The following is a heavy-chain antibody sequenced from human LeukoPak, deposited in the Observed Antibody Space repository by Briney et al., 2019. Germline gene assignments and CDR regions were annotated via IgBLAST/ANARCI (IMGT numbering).Heavy chain of an antibody. CDR3: ARAPSSGLPRDNWFDP. J-gene: IGHJ5*02. CDR1: GFTFSSYW. Sequence: GGSLRLSCAASGFTFSSYWMHWVRQAPGKGLVWVSRINSDGSSTSYADSVKGRFTISRDNAKNTLYLQMNSLRAEDTAVYYCARAPSSGLPRDNWFDPWGQGTLVTVSS. V-gene: IGHV3-74*01. D-gene: IGHD3-22*01. CDR2: INSDGSST.